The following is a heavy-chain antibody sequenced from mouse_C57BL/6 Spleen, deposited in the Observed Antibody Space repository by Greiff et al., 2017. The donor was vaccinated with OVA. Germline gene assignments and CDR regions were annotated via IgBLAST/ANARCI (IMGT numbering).Heavy chain of an antibody. CDR3: ARSGDYGVLAY. Sequence: EVQLQQSGPELVKPGASVKISCKASGYTFPDYYMNWVKQSHGKSLEWIGDINPNHGGTSYNQKFKGKATLTVDKSSSTAYMELRSLTSEDSAVYYCARSGDYGVLAYWGQGTLVTVSA. D-gene: IGHD2-4*01. J-gene: IGHJ3*01. CDR2: INPNHGGT. V-gene: IGHV1-26*01. CDR1: GYTFPDYY.